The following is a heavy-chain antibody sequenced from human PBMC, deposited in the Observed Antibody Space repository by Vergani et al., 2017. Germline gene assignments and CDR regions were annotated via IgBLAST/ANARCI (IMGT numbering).Heavy chain of an antibody. V-gene: IGHV1-69*04. J-gene: IGHJ4*02. CDR3: ARAVKAFIAARRYFDY. CDR1: GGTFSSYA. Sequence: QVQLVQSGAEVKKPGASVKVSCKASGGTFSSYAISWVRQAPGQGLEWMGRIIPILGIANYAQKFQGRVTITADKSTSTAYMELSSLRSEDTAVYYCARAVKAFIAARRYFDYWGQGTLVTVSS. D-gene: IGHD6-6*01. CDR2: IIPILGIA.